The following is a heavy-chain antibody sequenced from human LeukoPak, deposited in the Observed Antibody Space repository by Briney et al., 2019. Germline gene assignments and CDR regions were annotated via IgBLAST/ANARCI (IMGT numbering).Heavy chain of an antibody. V-gene: IGHV4-39*01. J-gene: IGHJ3*02. CDR2: IYYSGST. CDR1: GGSISSSSYY. D-gene: IGHD5-12*01. CDR3: ARFGGYDLGNAFDI. Sequence: PSETLSLTCTVSGGSISSSSYYWGWIRQPPGKGLEWIGSIYYSGSTYYNPSLKSRVTISVDTSKNQFSLKLSSVTAADTAVYYCARFGGYDLGNAFDIWGQGTMVTVSS.